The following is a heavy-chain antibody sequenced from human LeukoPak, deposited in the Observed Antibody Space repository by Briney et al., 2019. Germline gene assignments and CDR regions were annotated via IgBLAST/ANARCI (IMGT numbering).Heavy chain of an antibody. CDR3: ARRGRVVYYYGMDV. V-gene: IGHV1-18*01. J-gene: IGHJ6*02. CDR1: GYTFTSYG. D-gene: IGHD2-15*01. CDR2: ISAYNGNT. Sequence: ASVKVSCKASGYTFTSYGISWARQAPGQGLEWMGWISAYNGNTNYAQKLQGRVTMTTDTSTSTAYMELRSLRSDDTAVYYCARRGRVVYYYGMDVWGQGTTVTVSS.